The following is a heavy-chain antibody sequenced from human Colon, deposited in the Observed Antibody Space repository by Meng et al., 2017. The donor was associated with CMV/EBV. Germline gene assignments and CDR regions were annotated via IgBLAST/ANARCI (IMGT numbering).Heavy chain of an antibody. V-gene: IGHV4-39*07. D-gene: IGHD4-17*01. CDR3: ATDYGDYYFDR. Sequence: QRQLQESGPGLVKPSETLSLPCTVSGGSISSSTYYWGWIRQTPGKGLEWIGNIYYSGYTYYNPSLKSRLTISVDTSKNQFSLKLTSVTAADTAVYYCATDYGDYYFDRWGQGTLVTVSS. CDR1: GGSISSSTYY. J-gene: IGHJ4*02. CDR2: IYYSGYT.